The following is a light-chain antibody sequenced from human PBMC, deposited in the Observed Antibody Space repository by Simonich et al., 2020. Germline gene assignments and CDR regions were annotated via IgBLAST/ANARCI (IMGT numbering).Light chain of an antibody. Sequence: QSALTQPRSVSGSPGQSVTISCTGTSSDVGGYNYVSWYQQHPGKAPKLMIYEVSKGPSGVPDRFSGSKSGNTASLTVSGLQAEDEADYYCSSYAGSNNLRVFGGGTKLTVL. J-gene: IGLJ3*02. CDR3: SSYAGSNNLRV. CDR1: SSDVGGYNY. V-gene: IGLV2-8*01. CDR2: EVS.